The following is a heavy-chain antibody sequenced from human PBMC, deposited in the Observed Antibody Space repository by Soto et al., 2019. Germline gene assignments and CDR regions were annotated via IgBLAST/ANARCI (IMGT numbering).Heavy chain of an antibody. J-gene: IGHJ4*02. V-gene: IGHV4-30-4*02. CDR2: IYYSGST. Sequence: PSETLSLTCTVSGGSISSGDYYWSWIRQPPGKGLEWIGYIYYSGSTYYNPSLKSRVTISVDTSKNQFSLKLSSVTAADTAVYYCASHYRRRGWEWATEPLFDYWGQGTLVTVSS. CDR3: ASHYRRRGWEWATEPLFDY. D-gene: IGHD6-19*01. CDR1: GGSISSGDYY.